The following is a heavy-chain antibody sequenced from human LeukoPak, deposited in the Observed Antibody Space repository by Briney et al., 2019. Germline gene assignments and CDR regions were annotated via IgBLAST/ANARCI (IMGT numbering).Heavy chain of an antibody. Sequence: SETLSLTCTVSGGSISSYYWSWIRQPPGKGLEWIGYIYHSGSTNYNPSLKSRVTISVDTSKNQFYLKLSSVTAADTAVYYCARSYYYDSSGYYPDWGQGTLVTVSS. CDR3: ARSYYYDSSGYYPD. D-gene: IGHD3-22*01. CDR2: IYHSGST. J-gene: IGHJ4*02. CDR1: GGSISSYY. V-gene: IGHV4-59*01.